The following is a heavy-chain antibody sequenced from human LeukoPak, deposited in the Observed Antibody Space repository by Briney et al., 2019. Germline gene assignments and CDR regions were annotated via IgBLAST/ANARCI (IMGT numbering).Heavy chain of an antibody. D-gene: IGHD6-19*01. CDR1: GGSISSYY. CDR3: ARGSSGWTDWNYFDY. Sequence: SETLSLTCTVSGGSISSYYWSWIRQPPGKGLEWIGYIYYSGSTNYNPSLKSRVTISVDTSKNQFSLKLSSVTAADTAVYYCARGSSGWTDWNYFDYWGQGTLVTVSS. CDR2: IYYSGST. V-gene: IGHV4-59*01. J-gene: IGHJ4*02.